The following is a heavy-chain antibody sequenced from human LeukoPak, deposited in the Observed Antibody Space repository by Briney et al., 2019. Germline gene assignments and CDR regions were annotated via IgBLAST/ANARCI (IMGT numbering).Heavy chain of an antibody. CDR3: VRDGDAYNFDW. CDR2: IKGDGTYK. Sequence: GGSQRLSCAASGFTFSSYAMSWVRQAPGKGLEWVSRIKGDGTYKNYAESVRGRFTISRDNAKNTLSLQMNSLRAKDTAVYFCVRDGDAYNFDWWGQGVLVTVSS. CDR1: GFTFSSYA. D-gene: IGHD5-24*01. J-gene: IGHJ4*02. V-gene: IGHV3-74*01.